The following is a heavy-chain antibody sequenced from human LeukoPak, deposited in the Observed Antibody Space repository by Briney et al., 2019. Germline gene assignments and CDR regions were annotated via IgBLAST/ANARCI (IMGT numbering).Heavy chain of an antibody. CDR3: TRYNNDHFDY. D-gene: IGHD1-14*01. Sequence: PGRSLRLSCAGSGFTFGGYGMHWFRQTPGKGLEWVAVIAYDGSRAFSADSVKGRFTISRDNSKNTMSVQMDDLRAEDTAVYYCTRYNNDHFDYWGQGTLVTVSS. J-gene: IGHJ4*02. CDR2: IAYDGSRA. CDR1: GFTFGGYG. V-gene: IGHV3-33*01.